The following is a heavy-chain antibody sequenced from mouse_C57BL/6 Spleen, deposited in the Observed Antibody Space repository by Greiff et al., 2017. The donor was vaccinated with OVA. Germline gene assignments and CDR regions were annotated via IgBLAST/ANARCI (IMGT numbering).Heavy chain of an antibody. CDR2: IYPGDGDT. J-gene: IGHJ1*03. V-gene: IGHV1-82*01. CDR3: ARLGLYYGSSYGYFDV. Sequence: VQLQQSGPELVKPGASVKISCKASGYAFSSSWMNWVKQRPGKGLEWIGRIYPGDGDTNYNGKFKGKATLTADKSSSTAYMQLSSLTSEDSAVYFCARLGLYYGSSYGYFDVWGTGTTVTVSS. CDR1: GYAFSSSW. D-gene: IGHD1-1*01.